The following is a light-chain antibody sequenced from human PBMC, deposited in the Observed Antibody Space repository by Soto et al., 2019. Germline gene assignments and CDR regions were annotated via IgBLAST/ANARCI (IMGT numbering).Light chain of an antibody. CDR3: QQHNTHPWT. J-gene: IGKJ1*01. Sequence: DIQMTQSPSTLSASVGDRVTITCRASQSVSTWLAWYQQNPGKAPKLLIYDASSLQSGVPARFSGSGSRTEFTLTISSLQPDDFATYYCQQHNTHPWTFDQGTKVEIK. CDR1: QSVSTW. V-gene: IGKV1-5*01. CDR2: DAS.